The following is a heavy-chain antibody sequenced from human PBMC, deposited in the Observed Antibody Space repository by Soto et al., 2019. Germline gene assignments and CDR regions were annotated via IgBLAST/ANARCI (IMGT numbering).Heavy chain of an antibody. Sequence: EGQLVEFGGGLVKPGGSLRLSCAASGFSFSIYSYNWVRQAPGKGLEWLSYISPAGSSIYYADSVKGRFTISRDSARDSVYLQMNSLGAEDTAVYYCAKDRGGSGAFDIWGQGTMVTVSS. V-gene: IGHV3-48*01. J-gene: IGHJ3*02. CDR1: GFSFSIYS. CDR2: ISPAGSSI. CDR3: AKDRGGSGAFDI. D-gene: IGHD3-10*01.